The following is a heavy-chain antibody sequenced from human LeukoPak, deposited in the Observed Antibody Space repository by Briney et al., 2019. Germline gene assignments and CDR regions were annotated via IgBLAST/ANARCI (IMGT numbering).Heavy chain of an antibody. CDR1: GFTFTNPA. CDR3: AKTRGGNPRYYFDY. V-gene: IGHV3-23*01. CDR2: VSGSGDFI. J-gene: IGHJ4*01. D-gene: IGHD4-23*01. Sequence: GGSLRLSCAASGFTFTNPAMGWVRQAPGKGLEWVSVVSGSGDFIYYGDSVKGRFTISRDNSKNTLYLQMSSLRAEDTALYYCAKTRGGNPRYYFDYWSHGTLVTVSS.